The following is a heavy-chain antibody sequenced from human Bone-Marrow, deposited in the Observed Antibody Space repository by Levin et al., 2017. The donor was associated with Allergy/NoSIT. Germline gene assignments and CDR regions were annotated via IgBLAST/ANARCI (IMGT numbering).Heavy chain of an antibody. V-gene: IGHV1-69*06. CDR2: IIPIFGTA. Sequence: ASVKVSCKASGGTFSSYAISWVRQAPGQGLEWMGGIIPIFGTANYAQKFQGRVTITADKSTSTAYMELSSLRSEDTAVYYCARLYSGYDGSDYWGQGTLVTVSS. D-gene: IGHD5-12*01. J-gene: IGHJ4*02. CDR1: GGTFSSYA. CDR3: ARLYSGYDGSDY.